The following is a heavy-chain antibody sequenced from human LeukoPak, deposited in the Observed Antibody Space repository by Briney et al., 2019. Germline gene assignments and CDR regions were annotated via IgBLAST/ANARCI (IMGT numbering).Heavy chain of an antibody. Sequence: GGSLRLSCAASGFTFSSYWMSWVRQAPGRGLEWVANIKQDGSEKYYVDSVKGRFTISRDNAKNSLYLQMNSLRAEDTAVYYCANIPNIVVVPAAMLTADGYFDYWGQGTLVTVSS. CDR2: IKQDGSEK. J-gene: IGHJ4*02. CDR3: ANIPNIVVVPAAMLTADGYFDY. V-gene: IGHV3-7*03. D-gene: IGHD2-2*01. CDR1: GFTFSSYW.